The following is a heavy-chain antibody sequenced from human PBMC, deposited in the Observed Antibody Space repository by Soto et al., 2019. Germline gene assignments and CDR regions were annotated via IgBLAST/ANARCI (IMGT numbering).Heavy chain of an antibody. V-gene: IGHV1-69*13. CDR3: AIRKWLAPTRVDYYYGMDV. CDR2: IIPIFGTA. Sequence: ASVKVSCKASGGTFSSYAISWVRQAPGQGLEWMGGIIPIFGTANYAQKFQGRVTITADESTSTAYMELSSLRSEDTAVYYCAIRKWLAPTRVDYYYGMDVWGQGTTVTVSS. D-gene: IGHD6-19*01. J-gene: IGHJ6*02. CDR1: GGTFSSYA.